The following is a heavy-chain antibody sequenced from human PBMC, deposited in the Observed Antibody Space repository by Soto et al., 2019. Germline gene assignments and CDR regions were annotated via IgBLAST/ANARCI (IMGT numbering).Heavy chain of an antibody. Sequence: GASVKVSCKVSGYTLTELSMHWVRQAPGKGLEWMGGFDPEDGETIYAQKFQGRVTMTEDTSTDAAYMELSSLRSEDTAVYYCATGNLHLGELSPWGGAFDIWGQGTMVTVSS. CDR3: ATGNLHLGELSPWGGAFDI. J-gene: IGHJ3*02. CDR2: FDPEDGET. D-gene: IGHD3-16*02. V-gene: IGHV1-24*01. CDR1: GYTLTELS.